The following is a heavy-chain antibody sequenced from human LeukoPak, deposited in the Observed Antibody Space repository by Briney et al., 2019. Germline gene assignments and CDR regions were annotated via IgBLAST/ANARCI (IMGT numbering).Heavy chain of an antibody. CDR3: ARRAVAGMADY. CDR1: GFMFSNYW. V-gene: IGHV3-7*01. Sequence: GGSLRLSCAASGFMFSNYWMSWVRQAPGKGLEWVANIKQDGSEKYNVDSVKGRFTISRDNAKNSVYLQMNILRSEDTAVYYCARRAVAGMADYWGQGTLVTVSS. D-gene: IGHD6-19*01. J-gene: IGHJ4*02. CDR2: IKQDGSEK.